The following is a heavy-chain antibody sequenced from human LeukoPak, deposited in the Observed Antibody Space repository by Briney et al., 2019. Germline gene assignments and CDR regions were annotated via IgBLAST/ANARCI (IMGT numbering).Heavy chain of an antibody. D-gene: IGHD6-19*01. Sequence: GESLKISCKASGYGFTSSAIAWVRQMPGKGLEWMGIIYPYDSDTRYSPSFQGQVTISADRSISTAYLQWSSLKASDTAIYYCARQYYSSGSCDFWGQGTLSPSPQ. J-gene: IGHJ4*02. CDR1: GYGFTSSA. CDR3: ARQYYSSGSCDF. CDR2: IYPYDSDT. V-gene: IGHV5-51*01.